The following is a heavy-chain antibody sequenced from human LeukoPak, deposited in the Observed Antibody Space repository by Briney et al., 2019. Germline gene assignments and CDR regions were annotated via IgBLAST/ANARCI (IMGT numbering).Heavy chain of an antibody. CDR2: IYYSGST. Sequence: SETLSLTCTVSGGSISSSSYYWGWIRQPPGKGLEWIGSIYYSGSTYYNPSLKSRVTISVDTSKNQFSLKLSSVTAADTAVHYCASEYDFWSGYPPPHYYYGMDVWGQGTTVTVSS. CDR3: ASEYDFWSGYPPPHYYYGMDV. V-gene: IGHV4-39*01. J-gene: IGHJ6*02. D-gene: IGHD3-3*01. CDR1: GGSISSSSYY.